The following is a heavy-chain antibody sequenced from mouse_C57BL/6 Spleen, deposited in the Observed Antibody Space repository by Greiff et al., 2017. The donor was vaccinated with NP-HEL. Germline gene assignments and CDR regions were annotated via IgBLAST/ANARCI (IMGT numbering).Heavy chain of an antibody. V-gene: IGHV1-63*01. D-gene: IGHD1-1*01. J-gene: IGHJ4*01. CDR3: ARYGSSPFYAMDY. CDR2: IYPGSGYN. CDR1: GYTFTNYW. Sequence: VQLQQSGAELVRPGTSVKMSCKASGYTFTNYWIGWAKQRPGHGLEWIGDIYPGSGYNNSNEKLKGKATLTADKSYSTAYMQFSSLTSEDSSIYDCARYGSSPFYAMDYWGQGTSVTVSS.